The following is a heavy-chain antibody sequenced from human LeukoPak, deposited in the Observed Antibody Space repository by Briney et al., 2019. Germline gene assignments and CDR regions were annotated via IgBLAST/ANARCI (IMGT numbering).Heavy chain of an antibody. V-gene: IGHV3-48*01. CDR3: ARDSSDSSGYYYGVVIGAFDI. Sequence: GGSLRLSCAASGFTFSSYSMNWVRQAPGKGLEWVSYISSSSSTIYYADSVKGRFTISRDNARNSLYLQMNSLRAEDTAVYYCARDSSDSSGYYYGVVIGAFDIWGQGTMVTVSS. D-gene: IGHD3-22*01. CDR2: ISSSSSTI. J-gene: IGHJ3*02. CDR1: GFTFSSYS.